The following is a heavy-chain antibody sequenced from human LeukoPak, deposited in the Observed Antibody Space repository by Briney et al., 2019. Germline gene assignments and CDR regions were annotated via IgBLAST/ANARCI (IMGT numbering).Heavy chain of an antibody. CDR1: GYSISSGYY. CDR2: IYHSGST. Sequence: SETLSLTCTVSGYSISSGYYWGWIRRPPGKGLEWIGSIYHSGSTYYNPSLKSRVTISVDTSKNQFSLKLSSVTAADTAVYYCARVSTRGAGYYYYYMDVWGKGTTVTVSS. CDR3: ARVSTRGAGYYYYYMDV. D-gene: IGHD2-2*01. J-gene: IGHJ6*03. V-gene: IGHV4-38-2*02.